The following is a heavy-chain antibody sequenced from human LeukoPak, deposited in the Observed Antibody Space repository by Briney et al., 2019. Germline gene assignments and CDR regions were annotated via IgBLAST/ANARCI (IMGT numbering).Heavy chain of an antibody. V-gene: IGHV3-30*03. CDR1: GFTFSSYG. Sequence: GSLRLSCAASGFTFSSYGMHWVRQAPGKGLEWVAVISYDGSNKYYADSVKGRFTISRDNSKNTLYLQMNSLRAEDTAVYYCARAPRVDYMDVWGKGTTVTVSS. CDR3: ARAPRVDYMDV. D-gene: IGHD2-15*01. J-gene: IGHJ6*03. CDR2: ISYDGSNK.